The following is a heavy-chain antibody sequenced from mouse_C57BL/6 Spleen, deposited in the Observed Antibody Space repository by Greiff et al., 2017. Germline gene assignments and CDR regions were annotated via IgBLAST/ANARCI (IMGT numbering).Heavy chain of an antibody. CDR2: FTLNSDAT. D-gene: IGHD3-2*02. J-gene: IGHJ3*01. CDR1: YFAFMASA. CDR3: ARDSSGYGFAY. Sequence: LVESGAELVRPGSSVKLSCKASYFAFMASAMHWVKQRTGHGLEWIGSFTLNSDATEYSENFKGKATLTANTSSSTAYMELSSLTSEDSAVYYCARDSSGYGFAYWGQETLVTVSA. V-gene: IGHV1-49*01.